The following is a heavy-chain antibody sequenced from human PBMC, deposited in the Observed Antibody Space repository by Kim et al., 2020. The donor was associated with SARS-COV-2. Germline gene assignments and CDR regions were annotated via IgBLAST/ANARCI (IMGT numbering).Heavy chain of an antibody. CDR2: ISAYNGNT. CDR3: ARAHSGSYPGLDYYYYYGMDV. CDR1: GYTFTSYG. Sequence: ASVKVSCKASGYTFTSYGISWVRQAPGQGLEWMGWISAYNGNTNYAQKLQGRVTMTTDTSTSTAYMELRSLRSDDTAVYYCARAHSGSYPGLDYYYYYGMDVWGQGTTVTVSS. J-gene: IGHJ6*02. D-gene: IGHD1-26*01. V-gene: IGHV1-18*01.